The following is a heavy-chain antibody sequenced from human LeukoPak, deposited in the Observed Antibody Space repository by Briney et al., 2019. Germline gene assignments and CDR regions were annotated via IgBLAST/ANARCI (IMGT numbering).Heavy chain of an antibody. V-gene: IGHV3-30*03. CDR3: ARDVYDSSGFGMDV. CDR1: GFTFRSFW. Sequence: GGSLRLSCAASGFTFRSFWMHWVRQAPGKGLEWVAVISYDGSNKYYADSVKGRFTISRDNSKNTLYLQMNSLRAEDTAVYYCARDVYDSSGFGMDVWGQGTTVTVSS. CDR2: ISYDGSNK. D-gene: IGHD3-22*01. J-gene: IGHJ6*02.